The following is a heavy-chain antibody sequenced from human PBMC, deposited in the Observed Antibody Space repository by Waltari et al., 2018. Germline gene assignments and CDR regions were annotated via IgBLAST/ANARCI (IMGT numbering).Heavy chain of an antibody. CDR1: GFTFTDSW. J-gene: IGHJ4*02. Sequence: EVHLVESGGGLVQPGGSLRLSCAASGFTFTDSWMSWVRQAPGKGPGWVANIHKDGRDKNYVDYVKVRFTISRDNAKDSVYLQMNSLRADDTAMYYCVRDHWGPAYWCQGTLVTVSS. CDR2: IHKDGRDK. CDR3: VRDHWGPAY. D-gene: IGHD7-27*01. V-gene: IGHV3-7*01.